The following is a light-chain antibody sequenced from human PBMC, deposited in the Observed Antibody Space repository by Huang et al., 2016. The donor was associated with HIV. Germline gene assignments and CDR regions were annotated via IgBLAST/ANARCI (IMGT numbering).Light chain of an antibody. CDR3: HQMFSTPWT. CDR1: HSLRRY. V-gene: IGKV1-39*01. J-gene: IGKJ1*01. CDR2: GAS. Sequence: DIQMTQSPSPLYASVGDRVTITCRASHSLRRYLNWFQQKPGTAPKLLIYGASDLQSGVPSRFSGSESGTDFTLTISSLQPEDFATYYCHQMFSTPWTFGQGTKVEIK.